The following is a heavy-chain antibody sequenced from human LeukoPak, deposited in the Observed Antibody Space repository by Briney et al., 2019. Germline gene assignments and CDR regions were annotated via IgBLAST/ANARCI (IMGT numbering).Heavy chain of an antibody. CDR3: ARPYGGNPGYFDY. D-gene: IGHD4-23*01. Sequence: SETLSLTCTVSGGSISSSSDYCGWIRQPPGKGLEWIVNIYYSGTTYYNPSLKSRVTISVDTSKNQFSLKLSSVTAADTAVYYCARPYGGNPGYFDYWGQGTLVTVSS. J-gene: IGHJ4*02. CDR1: GGSISSSSDY. V-gene: IGHV4-39*01. CDR2: IYYSGTT.